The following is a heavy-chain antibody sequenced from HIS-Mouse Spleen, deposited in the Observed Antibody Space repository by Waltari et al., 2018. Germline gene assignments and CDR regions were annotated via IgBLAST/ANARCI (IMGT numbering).Heavy chain of an antibody. CDR2: IYSIGGT. J-gene: IGHJ2*01. Sequence: QLQLQESGPGLVKPSETLSLTCTVSGGSISSSSYYWGWIRQPPGKGLEWIGSIYSIGGTYDNPAHKSEVTRSVDTSKNQFSLKLSSVTAADTAVYYCAREIPYSSSWYDWYFDLWGRGTLVTVSS. CDR3: AREIPYSSSWYDWYFDL. D-gene: IGHD6-13*01. V-gene: IGHV4-39*07. CDR1: GGSISSSSYY.